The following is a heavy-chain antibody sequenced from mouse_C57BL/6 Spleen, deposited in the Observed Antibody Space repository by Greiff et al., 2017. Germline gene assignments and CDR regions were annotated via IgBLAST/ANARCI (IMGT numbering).Heavy chain of an antibody. V-gene: IGHV1-82*01. Sequence: VMLVESGPELVKPGASVKISCKASGYAFSSSWMNWVKQRPGKGLEWIGRIYPGDGDTNYNGKFKGKATLTADKSSSPAYMQLSSLTSEDSAVYFCARSDDYDAWFAYWGQGTLVTVSA. J-gene: IGHJ3*01. CDR2: IYPGDGDT. CDR1: GYAFSSSW. D-gene: IGHD2-4*01. CDR3: ARSDDYDAWFAY.